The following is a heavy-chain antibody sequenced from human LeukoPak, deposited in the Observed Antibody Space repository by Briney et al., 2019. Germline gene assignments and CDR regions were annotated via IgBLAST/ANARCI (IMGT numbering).Heavy chain of an antibody. CDR3: AKDPERTYDFWSGYLPAV. V-gene: IGHV1-2*02. J-gene: IGHJ1*01. Sequence: ASVKVSCKASGYIFTSYYMHWVRQAPGQGLEWMGWINPNTGSTNFAQKFQGRIAMMRATSITTFYMELNSLRSDDTAVYYCAKDPERTYDFWSGYLPAVWGQGTLVTVSS. CDR1: GYIFTSYY. D-gene: IGHD3-3*01. CDR2: INPNTGST.